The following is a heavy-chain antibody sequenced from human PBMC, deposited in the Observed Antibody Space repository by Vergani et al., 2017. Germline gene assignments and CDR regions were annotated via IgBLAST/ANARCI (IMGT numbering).Heavy chain of an antibody. CDR2: INAGNGNT. Sequence: QVQLVQSGAEVKKPGASVKVSCKASGYTFTSYAMHWVRQAPGQRLEWMGWINAGNGNTKYSQKFQGRVTIPRDTSASTAYMELSSLRSEDTAVYYCAREGVGATNDAFDIWGQGTMVTVSS. D-gene: IGHD1-26*01. J-gene: IGHJ3*02. CDR1: GYTFTSYA. CDR3: AREGVGATNDAFDI. V-gene: IGHV1-3*01.